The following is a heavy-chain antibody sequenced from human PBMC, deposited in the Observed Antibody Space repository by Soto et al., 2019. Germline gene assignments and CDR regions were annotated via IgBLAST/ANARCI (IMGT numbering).Heavy chain of an antibody. Sequence: EVLLVESGGGLVQPGRSLRLSCAASGFTFDDYAMNWVRQSPGKGLEWVSGINWNSGNLGYADSVKGRLTISRDNAKNSLHLQMNSLRAEDTAFYYCAASYGDYNHLKFWGQGTLVTFSS. V-gene: IGHV3-9*01. CDR2: INWNSGNL. J-gene: IGHJ4*02. D-gene: IGHD4-17*01. CDR3: AASYGDYNHLKF. CDR1: GFTFDDYA.